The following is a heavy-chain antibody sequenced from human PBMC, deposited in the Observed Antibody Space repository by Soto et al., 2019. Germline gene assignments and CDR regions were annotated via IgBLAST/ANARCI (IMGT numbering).Heavy chain of an antibody. D-gene: IGHD3-22*01. CDR3: ATRSPRDSSGHFFDY. J-gene: IGHJ4*02. CDR1: GGSFGGYY. V-gene: IGHV4-34*01. Sequence: QVQLQQWGAGLLKPSETLSLTCGVYGGSFGGYYWTWIRQPPGKGLEWIGQINHNGRTNYDPSLKSRVTISVDMSKRQFSLKLTSVTAADTAVYYCATRSPRDSSGHFFDYWGQGTLVPVSS. CDR2: INHNGRT.